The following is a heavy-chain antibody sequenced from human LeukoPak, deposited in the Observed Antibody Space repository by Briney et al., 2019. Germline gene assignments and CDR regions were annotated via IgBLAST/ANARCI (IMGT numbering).Heavy chain of an antibody. CDR3: ADYGVSGVRNNFY. Sequence: GGPLRLSCAASGLAFSSYAMSWVRQAPGKGLEWVSTISVSSNTFYADSVKGRFNISSDNSRNPVYLQMTRLRADYTAVYYCADYGVSGVRNNFYCGQGTLGTVSS. J-gene: IGHJ4*02. V-gene: IGHV3-23*01. CDR1: GLAFSSYA. CDR2: ISVSSNT. D-gene: IGHD3-3*01.